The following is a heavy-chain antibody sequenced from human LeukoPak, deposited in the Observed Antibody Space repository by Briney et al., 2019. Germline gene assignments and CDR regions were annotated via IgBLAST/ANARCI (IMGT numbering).Heavy chain of an antibody. D-gene: IGHD6-19*01. CDR1: GFTFSSYS. J-gene: IGHJ4*02. V-gene: IGHV3-48*01. CDR2: ISSSSSTI. Sequence: PGGSLRLSCAASGFTFSSYSMNWVRQAPGKGLEWVSYISSSSSTIYYADSVKGRFTISRDNAKNSLYLQMNSLRAEDTAVYYCARGIAVAGTEAGDYWGQGTLVTVSS. CDR3: ARGIAVAGTEAGDY.